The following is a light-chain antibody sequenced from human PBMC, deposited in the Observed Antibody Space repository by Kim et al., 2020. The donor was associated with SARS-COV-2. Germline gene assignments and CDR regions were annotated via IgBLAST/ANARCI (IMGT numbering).Light chain of an antibody. CDR3: QKYDSAPGR. Sequence: ASVGDRVTITCRASQDIANSLAWYQQKPGKVPKVLIYAASTLQSGGPSRFSGGGSGTEFTLTIGSLQTEDGATYYCQKYDSAPGRFGPGTKVDIK. J-gene: IGKJ1*01. V-gene: IGKV1-27*01. CDR2: AAS. CDR1: QDIANS.